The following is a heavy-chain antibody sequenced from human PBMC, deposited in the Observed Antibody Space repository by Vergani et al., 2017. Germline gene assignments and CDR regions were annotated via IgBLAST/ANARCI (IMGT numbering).Heavy chain of an antibody. Sequence: QLQLQESGPGLVEPSETLSLTCTVSGASISSNSYYWGWVRQSPGNGLEWVGSIRYSGPTYYNLPLQSRTTISLDTSKNQFSLKLSSVTAADTAVYYWARAGAPGKRLWFGGRWVDYWGQGTLVTVSS. CDR2: IRYSGPT. CDR3: ARAGAPGKRLWFGGRWVDY. CDR1: GASISSNSYY. J-gene: IGHJ4*02. D-gene: IGHD3-10*01. V-gene: IGHV4-39*01.